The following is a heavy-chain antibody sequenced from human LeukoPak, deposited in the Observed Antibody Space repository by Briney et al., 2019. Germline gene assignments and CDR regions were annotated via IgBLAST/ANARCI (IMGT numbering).Heavy chain of an antibody. CDR2: ISYDGSNK. D-gene: IGHD5-12*01. CDR3: ARVSGYDYSY. V-gene: IGHV3-30*03. Sequence: GGSLRLSCAASGFTFSSYAMSWVRQAPGKGLEWVAVISYDGSNKYYADSVKGRFTISRDNSKNTLYLQTNSLRAEDTAVYYCARVSGYDYSYWGQGTLVTVSS. J-gene: IGHJ4*02. CDR1: GFTFSSYA.